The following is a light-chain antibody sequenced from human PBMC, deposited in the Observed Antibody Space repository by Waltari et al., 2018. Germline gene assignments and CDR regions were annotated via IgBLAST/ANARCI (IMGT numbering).Light chain of an antibody. CDR1: QSISKW. V-gene: IGKV1-5*03. Sequence: DIQMTQSPSTLSASVGDRVIFSCRASQSISKWLAWYQQKPGKAPKLLIYKASTLESGVPTRCSGSGSGTEFTLTISSLQPEDFATYYCQQYNSYSLLSFGGGTKVEIK. CDR3: QQYNSYSLLS. CDR2: KAS. J-gene: IGKJ4*01.